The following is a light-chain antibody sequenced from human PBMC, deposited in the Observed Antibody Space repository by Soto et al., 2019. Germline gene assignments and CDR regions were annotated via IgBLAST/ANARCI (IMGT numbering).Light chain of an antibody. Sequence: QAVLTQPPSVSAAPGQKVTISCSGSSSNIGNNYVSWYQQVPGTAPKLLIYDNNNRPSGIPDRFSGSKSGTSATLGITGLQTGDEADYHCGTWDSSLSAVVFGGGTKVTVL. V-gene: IGLV1-51*01. CDR1: SSNIGNNY. CDR3: GTWDSSLSAVV. CDR2: DNN. J-gene: IGLJ2*01.